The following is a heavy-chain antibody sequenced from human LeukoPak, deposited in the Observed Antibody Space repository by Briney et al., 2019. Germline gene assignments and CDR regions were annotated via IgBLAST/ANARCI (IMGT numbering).Heavy chain of an antibody. CDR1: GGSFSGYY. V-gene: IGHV4-34*01. Sequence: PSETLSLTCAVYGGSFSGYYWSWIRQPPGKGLEWIGEINHSGSTNYNPSLKSRVTISVDTSKNQFSLKLSSVTAADTAVYYCARGHTVTTYAFDIWGQGTMVTVSS. D-gene: IGHD4-17*01. CDR3: ARGHTVTTYAFDI. J-gene: IGHJ3*02. CDR2: INHSGST.